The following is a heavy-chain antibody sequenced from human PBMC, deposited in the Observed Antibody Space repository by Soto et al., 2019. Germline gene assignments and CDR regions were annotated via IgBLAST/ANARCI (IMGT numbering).Heavy chain of an antibody. Sequence: QITLKESGPTLVKPTQTLTLTCTFSGFSLSTSGVGVGWIRQPPGKALEWLALIYWDDDKRYSPSLKSRPTITKDTSKNQVVLTITNMDPVDTATYYCAQKDYYDSSGYWGEGFDYWGQGTLVTVSS. D-gene: IGHD3-22*01. CDR3: AQKDYYDSSGYWGEGFDY. J-gene: IGHJ4*02. CDR2: IYWDDDK. CDR1: GFSLSTSGVG. V-gene: IGHV2-5*02.